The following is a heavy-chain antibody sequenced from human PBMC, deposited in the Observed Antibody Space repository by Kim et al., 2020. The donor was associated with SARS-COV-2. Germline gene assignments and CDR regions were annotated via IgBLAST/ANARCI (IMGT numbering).Heavy chain of an antibody. D-gene: IGHD1-7*01. CDR2: ISYDGSNK. CDR1: GFTFSSYA. Sequence: GGSLRLSCAASGFTFSSYAMHWVRQAPGKGLEWVAVISYDGSNKYYADSVKGRFTISRDNSKNTLYLQMNSLRAEDTAVYYCARDWRAGTTPFAFDYWG. V-gene: IGHV3-30-3*01. J-gene: IGHJ4*01. CDR3: ARDWRAGTTPFAFDY.